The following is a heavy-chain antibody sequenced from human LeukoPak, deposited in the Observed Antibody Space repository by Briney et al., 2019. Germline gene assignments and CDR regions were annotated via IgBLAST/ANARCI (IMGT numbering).Heavy chain of an antibody. Sequence: GGSPRLSCAASGFTFDDYTMHWVRQAPGKGLEWVSLISWDGGSTYYADSVKGRFTISRDNSKNSLYLQMNSLRTEDTALYYCAKGYTYYYDSSGYWIDYWGQGTLVTVSS. CDR3: AKGYTYYYDSSGYWIDY. D-gene: IGHD3-22*01. V-gene: IGHV3-43*01. CDR1: GFTFDDYT. J-gene: IGHJ4*02. CDR2: ISWDGGST.